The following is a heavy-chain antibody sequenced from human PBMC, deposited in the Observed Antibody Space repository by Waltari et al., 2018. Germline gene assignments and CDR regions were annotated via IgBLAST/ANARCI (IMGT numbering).Heavy chain of an antibody. Sequence: QVQLVQSGAEVKKPGASVKVSCKVSGYTLTELSMHWVRQAPGKGLEWMGGVDPEDGETIYAQKFQGRVTMTEDTSTDTAYMELSSLRSEDTAVYYCATSTYCSGGSCYGIDDAFDIWGQGTMVTVSS. V-gene: IGHV1-24*01. J-gene: IGHJ3*02. CDR1: GYTLTELS. D-gene: IGHD2-15*01. CDR3: ATSTYCSGGSCYGIDDAFDI. CDR2: VDPEDGET.